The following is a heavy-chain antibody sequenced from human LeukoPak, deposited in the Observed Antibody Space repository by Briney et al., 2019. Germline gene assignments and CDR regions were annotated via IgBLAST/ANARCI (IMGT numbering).Heavy chain of an antibody. CDR2: INHNGNVN. V-gene: IGHV3-7*03. CDR1: GFSFSSYS. CDR3: ARGGGLDV. Sequence: GGSLRLSCAASGFSFSSYSMTWVRQAPGKGLEWVASINHNGNVNYYVDSVKGRFTISRDNAKNSLYLQMSNLRAEDTAVYFCARGGGLDVWGQGATVTVSS. D-gene: IGHD3-16*01. J-gene: IGHJ6*02.